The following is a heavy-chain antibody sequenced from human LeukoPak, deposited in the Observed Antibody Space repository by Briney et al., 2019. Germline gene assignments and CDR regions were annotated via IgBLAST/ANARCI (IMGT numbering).Heavy chain of an antibody. D-gene: IGHD6-19*01. CDR1: GFTFSSYE. J-gene: IGHJ4*02. Sequence: QPGGSLRLSCAASGFTFSSYEMNWVRQAPGKGLEWVSYISSGGSSIYYADSVKGRFTISRDNAKNSLYLQMNSLRAEDTAVYYCARSSGWYTGFDFWGQGTLVTVSS. CDR3: ARSSGWYTGFDF. CDR2: ISSGGSSI. V-gene: IGHV3-48*03.